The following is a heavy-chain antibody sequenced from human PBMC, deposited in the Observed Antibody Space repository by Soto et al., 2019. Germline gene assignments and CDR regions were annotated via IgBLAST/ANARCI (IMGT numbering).Heavy chain of an antibody. J-gene: IGHJ4*02. CDR3: ARVDHRGYFAILTDY. Sequence: NPSETLSLTCAVSGDSISSGHYWSWIRQHPGKGLEWIGHIYDSVNTYYSPSLRSRVTISADMSKNQFSLNLRSVTAADTAVYYCARVDHRGYFAILTDYWGQGTLVTVSS. CDR1: GDSISSGHY. D-gene: IGHD3-9*01. CDR2: IYDSVNT. V-gene: IGHV4-31*11.